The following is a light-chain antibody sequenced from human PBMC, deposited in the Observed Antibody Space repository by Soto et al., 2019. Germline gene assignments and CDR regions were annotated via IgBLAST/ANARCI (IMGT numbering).Light chain of an antibody. CDR3: QQFARSPRT. CDR2: GAS. J-gene: IGKJ1*01. CDR1: QSVATSQ. Sequence: EIVLTQSPGTLSLSPGERATLFCRASQSVATSQLAWYQQKPGQAPRLLIGASSRATGVPDRFIASGSGTDFTLTISRLEPEDFAGYYWQQFARSPRTFGRETKVDLK. V-gene: IGKV3-20*01.